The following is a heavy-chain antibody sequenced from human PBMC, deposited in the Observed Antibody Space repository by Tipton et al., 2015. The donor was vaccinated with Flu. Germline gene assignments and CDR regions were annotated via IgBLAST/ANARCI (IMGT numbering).Heavy chain of an antibody. CDR2: SHYSGST. CDR3: ARHRRPSSWDFDY. Sequence: TLSLTCTVSGDSIGSYYWSWIRQPPGKGLEWIGYSHYSGSTNYSPSLKSRVTISVDTSKNHLSLKLSSVTAADTAVYYCARHRRPSSWDFDYWGQGSLVTVSS. J-gene: IGHJ4*02. D-gene: IGHD6-13*01. V-gene: IGHV4-59*08. CDR1: GDSIGSYY.